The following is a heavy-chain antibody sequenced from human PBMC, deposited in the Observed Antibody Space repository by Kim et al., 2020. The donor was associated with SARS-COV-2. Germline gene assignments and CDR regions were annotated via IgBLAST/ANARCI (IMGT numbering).Heavy chain of an antibody. CDR1: GVSISSYY. CDR2: IYYTGSA. V-gene: IGHV4-59*08. Sequence: SETLSLTCSVSGVSISSYYWSWIRQPPGKGLEWIGYIYYTGSANYNPSLRSRVTISVDTSKNQFSLKLSSVTAADTAVYYCAGTVRGANFDDWGRGALVT. J-gene: IGHJ4*02. CDR3: AGTVRGANFDD. D-gene: IGHD3-10*01.